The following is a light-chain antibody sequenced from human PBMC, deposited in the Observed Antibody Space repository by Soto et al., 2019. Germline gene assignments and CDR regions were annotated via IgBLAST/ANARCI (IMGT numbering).Light chain of an antibody. CDR1: QSVNSN. V-gene: IGKV3-15*01. CDR3: QQYNFWPPLT. CDR2: DAS. J-gene: IGKJ4*01. Sequence: EIVMTQSPATLSVSPGERATLSCRASQSVNSNLAWYRQKPGQAPRLLISDASTRATGVPARFSGSGSGTEFTLTISSVQSEDSGIYYCQQYNFWPPLTFGRGPKVEIK.